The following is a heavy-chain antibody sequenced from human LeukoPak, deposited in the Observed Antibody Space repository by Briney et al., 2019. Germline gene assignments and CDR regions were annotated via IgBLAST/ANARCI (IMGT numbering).Heavy chain of an antibody. D-gene: IGHD2-15*01. CDR3: AKDVGGDWLDP. CDR2: ISYDGSNK. J-gene: IGHJ5*02. V-gene: IGHV3-30*18. Sequence: GGSLRLSCAASGFTFSSYGMHWVRQAPGKGLEWVAVISYDGSNKYYADSVKGRFTISRDNSKNTLYLQMNSLRAEDTAVYYCAKDVGGDWLDPWGQGTLVTVSS. CDR1: GFTFSSYG.